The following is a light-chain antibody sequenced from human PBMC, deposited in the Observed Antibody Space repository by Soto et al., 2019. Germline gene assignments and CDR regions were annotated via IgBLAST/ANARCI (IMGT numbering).Light chain of an antibody. CDR1: QSVSSSY. V-gene: IGKV3-20*01. CDR2: GAS. J-gene: IGKJ3*01. CDR3: QQSYNTPLT. Sequence: EIVLTQSPGTLSLSPGERATLSCRASQSVSSSYLSWFQQIPGQAPRLLIYGASMRATGIPDRFSGSGSGTDFTLTISSLQPEDFATYYCQQSYNTPLTFGPGTKVDIK.